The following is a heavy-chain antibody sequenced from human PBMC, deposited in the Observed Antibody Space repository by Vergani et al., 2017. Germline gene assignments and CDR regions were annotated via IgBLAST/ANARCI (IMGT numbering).Heavy chain of an antibody. CDR1: GFSFGVYA. V-gene: IGHV3-49*04. CDR3: SRGRGYSFGYSDY. D-gene: IGHD5-18*01. Sequence: EVQLVESGGGLVPPGRSLRLSCAASGFSFGVYAMTWVRQAPGKGLGWVARIRNKAYGGTTEYAAFVKGRFTISRDDSKRLAYLQLSGLKTEDTAVYFCSRGRGYSFGYSDYWGQGTLVTVSS. CDR2: IRNKAYGGTT. J-gene: IGHJ4*02.